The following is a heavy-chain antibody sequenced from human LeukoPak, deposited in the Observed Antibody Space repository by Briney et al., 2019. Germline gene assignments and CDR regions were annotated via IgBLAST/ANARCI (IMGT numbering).Heavy chain of an antibody. J-gene: IGHJ6*03. D-gene: IGHD1/OR15-1a*01. CDR1: GFTFNDYF. CDR2: ISISGTTI. Sequence: PGGSLRLSCTSSGFTFNDYFMSWIHQAPGKGLEWVSYISISGTTIYYADSVKGRFTISRDNAKNTLYLQMNNLRPEDTAVYYCGRCAGTPQYYYYYYYMDVWGKGTTVTVSS. CDR3: GRCAGTPQYYYYYYYMDV. V-gene: IGHV3-11*04.